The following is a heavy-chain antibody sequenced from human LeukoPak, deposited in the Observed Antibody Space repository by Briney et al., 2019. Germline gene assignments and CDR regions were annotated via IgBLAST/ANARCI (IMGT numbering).Heavy chain of an antibody. V-gene: IGHV4-39*01. CDR1: GGSISSSSYY. CDR2: IYYSGST. D-gene: IGHD3-10*01. CDR3: ARHKTQNGEKAFDI. Sequence: PSETLSPTCTVSGGSISSSSYYWGWIRQPPGKGLEWIGSIYYSGSTYYNPSLKSRVTISVDTFKNQFSLKLSSVTAADTAVYYCARHKTQNGEKAFDIWGQGTMVTVSS. J-gene: IGHJ3*02.